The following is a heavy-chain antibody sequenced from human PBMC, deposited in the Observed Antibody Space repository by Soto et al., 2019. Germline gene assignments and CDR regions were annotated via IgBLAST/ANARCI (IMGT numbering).Heavy chain of an antibody. J-gene: IGHJ3*02. V-gene: IGHV1-8*01. CDR3: ARIYCSSTSCHNAFDI. CDR1: GYTFTSYD. Sequence: ASVKVSCKASGYTFTSYDINWVRQATGQGLEWMGWMNPNSGNTGYAQKFQGRVTMTRNTSISTAYMELSSLRSEDTAVYYCARIYCSSTSCHNAFDIWGQGTMVTVSS. CDR2: MNPNSGNT. D-gene: IGHD2-2*01.